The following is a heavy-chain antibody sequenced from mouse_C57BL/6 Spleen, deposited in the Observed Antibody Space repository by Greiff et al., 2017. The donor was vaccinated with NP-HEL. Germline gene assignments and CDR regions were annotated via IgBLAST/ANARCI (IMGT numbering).Heavy chain of an antibody. CDR3: ARDGYYGGYFDY. CDR1: GYTFTSSW. CDR2: IHPNSGST. V-gene: IGHV1-64*01. D-gene: IGHD2-3*01. Sequence: VQLQQPGAELVKPGASVKLSCKASGYTFTSSWMHWVKQRPGQGLEWIGMIHPNSGSTNYNEKFKSKATLTVDKSSSTAYMQLSSLTSEDSAVYYCARDGYYGGYFDYWGQGTTLTVSS. J-gene: IGHJ2*01.